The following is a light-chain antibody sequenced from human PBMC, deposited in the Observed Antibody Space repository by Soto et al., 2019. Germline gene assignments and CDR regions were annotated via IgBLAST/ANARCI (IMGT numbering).Light chain of an antibody. Sequence: QSALAQPASVSGSPGQSITISCTGTSSDVGGYNYVSWYQQHPGKAPKLMIYDVGNRPSGVSNRFSGSKSGNTASLTISGLQAEDEADYYCRSYTSSSTLYVFGTGTKITVL. V-gene: IGLV2-14*03. CDR1: SSDVGGYNY. J-gene: IGLJ1*01. CDR2: DVG. CDR3: RSYTSSSTLYV.